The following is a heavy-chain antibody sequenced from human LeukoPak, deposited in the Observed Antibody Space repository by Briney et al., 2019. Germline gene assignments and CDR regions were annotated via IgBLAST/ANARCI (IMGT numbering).Heavy chain of an antibody. J-gene: IGHJ6*02. CDR2: IYHSGST. V-gene: IGHV4-30-2*01. CDR3: ARHEGYCSSTNCYRYYYYGADV. Sequence: PSQTLSLTCTVSGGSISSGGYYWSWIRQPPGKGLEWIGYIYHSGSTYYNPSLKSRVTISVDRSKNQFSLKLSSVTAADTAVYYCARHEGYCSSTNCYRYYYYGADVWGQGTTVTVSS. CDR1: GGSISSGGYY. D-gene: IGHD2-2*01.